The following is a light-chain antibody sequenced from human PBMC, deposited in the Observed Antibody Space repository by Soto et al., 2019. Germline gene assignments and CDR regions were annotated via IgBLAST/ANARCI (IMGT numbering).Light chain of an antibody. J-gene: IGLJ3*02. CDR2: GNS. CDR1: SSNIGAHYD. CDR3: QSYDSGLSAWV. V-gene: IGLV1-40*01. Sequence: QSVLTQPPSVSGAPGQRVTISCTGRSSNIGAHYDVHWYQQLPGTAPKLLIYGNSNRPSGVPDRFSGSKSGTSASLAITGLQAEDEADYYGQSYDSGLSAWVFGGGTKLTVL.